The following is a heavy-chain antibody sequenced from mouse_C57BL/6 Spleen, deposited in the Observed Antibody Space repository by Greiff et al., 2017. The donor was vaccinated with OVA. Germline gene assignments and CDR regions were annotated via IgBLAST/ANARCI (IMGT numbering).Heavy chain of an antibody. CDR3: SRDITTVGFDY. CDR2: IDPSDSYT. J-gene: IGHJ2*01. CDR1: GYTFTSYW. D-gene: IGHD1-1*01. V-gene: IGHV1-50*01. Sequence: QVQLQQPGAELVKPGASVKLSCKASGYTFTSYWMQWVKQRPGQGLEWIGEIDPSDSYTNYNQKFKGKATLTVDTSSSTAYMQLSSLTSEDSAVYYCSRDITTVGFDYWGKGTTLTVSS.